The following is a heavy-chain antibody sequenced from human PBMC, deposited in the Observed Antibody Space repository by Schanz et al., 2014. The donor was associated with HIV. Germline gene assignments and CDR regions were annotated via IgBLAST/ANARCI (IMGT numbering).Heavy chain of an antibody. Sequence: QVHLLQSGTEVKTPGASVKVSCKTSGYGFTNYGITWVRQAPGQGLDWMGWISPYNGDRKYDRKIQGRVTLTTDTSTNTAYMELRSLRSDDTAVYFCARDLVDSSTWYDAFDIWGQGTKVTVSS. CDR1: GYGFTNYG. V-gene: IGHV1-18*01. CDR3: ARDLVDSSTWYDAFDI. D-gene: IGHD6-13*01. J-gene: IGHJ3*02. CDR2: ISPYNGDR.